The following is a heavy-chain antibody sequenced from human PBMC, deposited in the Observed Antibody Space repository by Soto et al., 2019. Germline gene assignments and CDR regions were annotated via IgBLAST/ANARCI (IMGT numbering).Heavy chain of an antibody. CDR1: GGSINSGGYY. CDR3: ARATPSVATLGYGMDV. Sequence: QVQLQESGPGLVKPSQTLSLTCTVSGGSINSGGYYWNWIRQHPGRGLEWMGYIYYTGSTYYNPSLKSRITFSIDTSRNQFSLKVNSVTAAATAVYYCARATPSVATLGYGMDVWGQGTTVVVSS. CDR2: IYYTGST. V-gene: IGHV4-31*03. D-gene: IGHD5-12*01. J-gene: IGHJ6*02.